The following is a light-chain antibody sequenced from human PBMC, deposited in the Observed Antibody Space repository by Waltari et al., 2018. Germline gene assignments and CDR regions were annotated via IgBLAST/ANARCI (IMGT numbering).Light chain of an antibody. CDR2: SAS. V-gene: IGKV3D-15*01. J-gene: IGKJ2*01. CDR1: QSINMN. CDR3: QQYVDWPPYT. Sequence: EIVMTQSPVILSVSPGERATLSCRASQSINMNLAGYQQKPGQAPRLLIYSASTTATGIPARFSGSGSGPEFTLAISSMQSEDFAVYFCQQYVDWPPYTFGQGTKLEIK.